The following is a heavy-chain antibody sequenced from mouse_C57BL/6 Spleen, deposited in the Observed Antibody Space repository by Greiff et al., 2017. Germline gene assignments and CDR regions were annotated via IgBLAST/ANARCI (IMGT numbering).Heavy chain of an antibody. CDR3: ARGGYLDY. Sequence: QVQLQQPGAELVMPGASVKLSCKASGYTFTSYWMHWVKQRPGQGLEWIGEIDPSDSYTNYNQKFKGKSTFTVDKSSSTAYMQLSSLTSEDSAVYYCARGGYLDYWGQGTTLTVSS. CDR1: GYTFTSYW. V-gene: IGHV1-69*01. J-gene: IGHJ2*01. CDR2: IDPSDSYT.